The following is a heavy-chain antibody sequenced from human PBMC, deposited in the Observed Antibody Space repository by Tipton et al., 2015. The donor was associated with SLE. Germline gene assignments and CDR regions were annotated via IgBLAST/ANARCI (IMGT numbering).Heavy chain of an antibody. CDR1: GGSISSHY. Sequence: TLSLTCTVSGGSISSHYWSWIRQPPGKGLEWIGYIYYSGSTYYNPSLKSRVTISVDTSKNQFSLKLSSVTAADTAVYYCARGGIAAAGIDPWGQGTLVTVSS. J-gene: IGHJ5*02. D-gene: IGHD6-13*01. CDR3: ARGGIAAAGIDP. CDR2: IYYSGST. V-gene: IGHV4-59*08.